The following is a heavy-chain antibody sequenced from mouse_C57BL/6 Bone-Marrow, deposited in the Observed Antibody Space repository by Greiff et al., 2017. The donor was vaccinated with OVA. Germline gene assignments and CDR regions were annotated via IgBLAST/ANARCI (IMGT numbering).Heavy chain of an antibody. V-gene: IGHV1-55*01. D-gene: IGHD1-1*01. Sequence: QVQLQQPGAELVKPGASVKMSCKASGYTFTSYWITWVKQRPGQGLEWIGDIYPGSGSTNYNEKFKSKATLTVDTSSSTAYMQLSSLTSEDSAVYYCARESGSPLYAMDYWGQGTSVTVSS. CDR1: GYTFTSYW. CDR3: ARESGSPLYAMDY. J-gene: IGHJ4*01. CDR2: IYPGSGST.